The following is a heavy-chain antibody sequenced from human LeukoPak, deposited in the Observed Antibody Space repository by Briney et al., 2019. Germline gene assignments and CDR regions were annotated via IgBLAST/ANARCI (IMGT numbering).Heavy chain of an antibody. J-gene: IGHJ4*02. CDR1: GGSFSGYY. Sequence: PSETLSLTCAVYGGSFSGYYWSWIRQPPGKGLEWIGEINHSGSTNYNPSLKSRVTISVDTSKNQFSLKLSSVTAADTAVYYCARDSGSYSSFDYWGQGTLVTVSS. D-gene: IGHD1-26*01. V-gene: IGHV4-34*01. CDR2: INHSGST. CDR3: ARDSGSYSSFDY.